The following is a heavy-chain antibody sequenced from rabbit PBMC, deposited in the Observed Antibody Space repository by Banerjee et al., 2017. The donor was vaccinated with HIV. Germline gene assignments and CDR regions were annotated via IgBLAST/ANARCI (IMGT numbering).Heavy chain of an antibody. Sequence: QEQLVESGGGLVQPGGSLKLSCKASGFDFSSYGVSWVRQAPGKGLEWIGYIDPVFGSTYYAGWVNGRFTISSHNAQNTLYLQMTSLTAADTATYFCVRGAGYVGYPDYYFNLWGPGTLVTVS. J-gene: IGHJ4*01. V-gene: IGHV1S47*01. CDR3: VRGAGYVGYPDYYFNL. CDR2: IDPVFGST. CDR1: GFDFSSYG. D-gene: IGHD7-1*01.